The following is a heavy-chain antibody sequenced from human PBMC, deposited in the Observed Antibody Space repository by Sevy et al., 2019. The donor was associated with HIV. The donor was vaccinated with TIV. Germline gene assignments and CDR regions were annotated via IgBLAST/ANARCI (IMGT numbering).Heavy chain of an antibody. J-gene: IGHJ5*02. Sequence: GGSLRLSCAASGFTFSSYAMHWVRQAPGKGLEWVAVISYDGSNKYYEDSVKGRFTISRDNSKNTLYLQMNSMRAEDTAVSYYARAGGLRYSAWLFALGWFDPWGQGTLVTVSS. CDR3: ARAGGLRYSAWLFALGWFDP. CDR2: ISYDGSNK. D-gene: IGHD3-9*01. CDR1: GFTFSSYA. V-gene: IGHV3-30-3*01.